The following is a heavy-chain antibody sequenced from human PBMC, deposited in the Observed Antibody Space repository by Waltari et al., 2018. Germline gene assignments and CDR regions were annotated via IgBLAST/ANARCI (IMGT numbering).Heavy chain of an antibody. D-gene: IGHD6-13*01. J-gene: IGHJ5*02. V-gene: IGHV3-23*01. CDR3: AKEVWQQLGKMVGWFDP. CDR2: SGSPDART. Sequence: EVQLLESGGGLVQPGGSLRLSCVGSGFTLSTSAMSWVRQVPGKGLGWVSASGSPDARTYYSDSVKGRFTVSRDNSKNTLFLQMNSLRAEDTAIYYCAKEVWQQLGKMVGWFDPWGQGTLVTVSS. CDR1: GFTLSTSA.